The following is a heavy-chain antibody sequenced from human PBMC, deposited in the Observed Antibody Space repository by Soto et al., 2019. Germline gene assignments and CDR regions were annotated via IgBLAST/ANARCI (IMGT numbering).Heavy chain of an antibody. D-gene: IGHD6-13*01. CDR2: INSDGSST. V-gene: IGHV3-74*01. CDR1: GFTFSSYW. CDR3: ATIEAAGNNVYYYGMDV. J-gene: IGHJ6*02. Sequence: GSLRLSCAASGFTFSSYWMHWVRQAPGKGLVWVSRINSDGSSTSYADSVKGRFTISRDNAKNTLYLQMSSLRAEDTAVYYRATIEAAGNNVYYYGMDVWGQGTTVTVSS.